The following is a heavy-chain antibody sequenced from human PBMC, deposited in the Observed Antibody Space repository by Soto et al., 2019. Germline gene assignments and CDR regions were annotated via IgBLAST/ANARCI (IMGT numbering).Heavy chain of an antibody. D-gene: IGHD6-13*01. CDR1: GYTFTSYD. CDR3: ARGVAAADLWFDP. V-gene: IGHV1-8*01. J-gene: IGHJ5*02. CDR2: MNPNSGNT. Sequence: GASVKGSCKASGYTFTSYDINWVRQATGQGLEWMGWMNPNSGNTGYAQKFQGRVTMTRNTSISTAYMELSSLRSEDTAVYYCARGVAAADLWFDPWGQGTLVTVSS.